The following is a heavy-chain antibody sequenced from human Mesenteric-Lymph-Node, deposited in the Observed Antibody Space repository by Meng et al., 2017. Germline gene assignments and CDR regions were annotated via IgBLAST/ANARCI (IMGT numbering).Heavy chain of an antibody. CDR2: ISSSGSTI. Sequence: GESLKISCAASGFTFSSYEMNWVRQAPGKGLEWVSYISSSGSTIYYADSVKGRFTISRDNAENSLYLQMNSLRAEDTAVYYCARGYDYVWGSYRYWFDYWGQGTLVTVSS. J-gene: IGHJ4*02. V-gene: IGHV3-48*03. CDR1: GFTFSSYE. D-gene: IGHD3-16*02. CDR3: ARGYDYVWGSYRYWFDY.